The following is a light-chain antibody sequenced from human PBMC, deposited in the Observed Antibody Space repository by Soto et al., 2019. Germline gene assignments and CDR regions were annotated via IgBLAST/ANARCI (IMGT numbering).Light chain of an antibody. CDR2: EVN. CDR3: SSYTATNTYV. J-gene: IGLJ1*01. CDR1: SSDVGGYNY. Sequence: ALTXPASVSGSPGQSITTSCTGTSSDVGGYNYVSWYQQHSGKAPKLIIYEVNKRPSGVSDRFSGSKSGNTASLTISGLQAEDEADYYCSSYTATNTYVFGTGTKVTVL. V-gene: IGLV2-14*01.